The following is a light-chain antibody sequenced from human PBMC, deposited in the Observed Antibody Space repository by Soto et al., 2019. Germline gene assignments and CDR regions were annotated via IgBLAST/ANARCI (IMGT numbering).Light chain of an antibody. J-gene: IGLJ3*02. CDR2: SNN. V-gene: IGLV1-44*01. CDR1: SSNIGSNT. Sequence: QSVLTQPPSASGTPGQRVTISCSGSSSNIGSNTVNWYQQLPGTAPKLLIYSNNQRPSGVPDRFSGSKSGTSASLAISGIQSEDEADYYCAAWDDSLNGYWVFGGGTKLTVL. CDR3: AAWDDSLNGYWV.